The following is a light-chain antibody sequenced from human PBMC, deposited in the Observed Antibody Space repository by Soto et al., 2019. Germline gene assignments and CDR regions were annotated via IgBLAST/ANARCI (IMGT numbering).Light chain of an antibody. CDR1: SSDVGNYNY. CDR3: SSYTSSSTWV. V-gene: IGLV2-14*03. J-gene: IGLJ3*02. Sequence: QSALTQPPSVSGSPGQSITISCTGTSSDVGNYNYVSWFQHHPGKAPKLIIYAVSNRPSGVSSRFSGSKSGNTASLTISGLQAEDEADYYCSSYTSSSTWVFGGGTKVTVL. CDR2: AVS.